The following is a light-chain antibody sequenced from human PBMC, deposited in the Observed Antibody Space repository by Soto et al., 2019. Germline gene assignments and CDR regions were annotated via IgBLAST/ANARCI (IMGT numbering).Light chain of an antibody. Sequence: QSVLTQPPSASGTPGQRVTISCSGSSSNIGSNTVNWYQQLPGTAPKLLIYSNNQRPSGVPDRFSGSKSGTSASLAISGLQSEDEADYYCAAWDDSLKHVFGTGTQLTVL. CDR3: AAWDDSLKHV. J-gene: IGLJ1*01. V-gene: IGLV1-44*01. CDR2: SNN. CDR1: SSNIGSNT.